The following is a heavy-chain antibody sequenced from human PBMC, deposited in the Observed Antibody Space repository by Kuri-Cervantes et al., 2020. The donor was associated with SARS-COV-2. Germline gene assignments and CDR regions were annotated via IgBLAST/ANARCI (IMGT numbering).Heavy chain of an antibody. CDR1: GGSISSGGYY. CDR3: ARAGYYFDY. J-gene: IGHJ4*02. V-gene: IGHV4-61*08. Sequence: SETLSLTCTDSGGSISSGGYYWSWIRQPPGKGLEWIGYIYYSGSTNYNPSLKSRVTISVDTSKNQFSLKLSSVTAADTAVYYCARAGYYFDYWGQGTLVTVSS. CDR2: IYYSGST.